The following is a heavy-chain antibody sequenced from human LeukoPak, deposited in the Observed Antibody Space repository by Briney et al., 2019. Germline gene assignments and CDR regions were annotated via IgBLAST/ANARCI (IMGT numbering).Heavy chain of an antibody. Sequence: GSLRLSCAASGFTFSSYAMSWVRQPPGKGLEWIGEINHSGSTNYNPSLKSRVTISVDTSKNQFSLKLSSVTAADTAVYYCARLALAPDAFDIWGQGTMVTVSS. CDR3: ARLALAPDAFDI. V-gene: IGHV4-34*01. CDR2: INHSGST. D-gene: IGHD5-12*01. J-gene: IGHJ3*02. CDR1: GFTFSSYA.